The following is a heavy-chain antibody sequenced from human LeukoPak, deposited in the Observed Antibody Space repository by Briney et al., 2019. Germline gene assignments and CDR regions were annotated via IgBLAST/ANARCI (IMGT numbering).Heavy chain of an antibody. CDR1: GYTFTSYG. J-gene: IGHJ4*02. Sequence: GASVKVSCKASGYTFTSYGISWVRQAPGQGLEWMGWISAYNGNTNYAQKLQGRVTMTTDTSTSTAYMELRSLRSDGTAVYYCARGGRYFDWLSATYYFGYWGQGTLVTVSS. CDR2: ISAYNGNT. V-gene: IGHV1-18*01. CDR3: ARGGRYFDWLSATYYFGY. D-gene: IGHD3-9*01.